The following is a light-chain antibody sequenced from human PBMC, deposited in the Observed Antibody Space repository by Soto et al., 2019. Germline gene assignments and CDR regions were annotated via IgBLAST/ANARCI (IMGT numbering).Light chain of an antibody. CDR2: GPS. J-gene: IGKJ2*01. Sequence: EIVMTQSPATLSLSPGERAALSCRASQGISSALAWYQQQPGQPPRLLIYGPSTRATGVPARFTGSGSGSDFTLTISGLQHEDFAVYYCQQGHNWPLPFGQGTRREI. V-gene: IGKV3-15*01. CDR3: QQGHNWPLP. CDR1: QGISSA.